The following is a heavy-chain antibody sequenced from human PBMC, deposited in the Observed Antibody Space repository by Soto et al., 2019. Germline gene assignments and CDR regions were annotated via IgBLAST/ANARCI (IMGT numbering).Heavy chain of an antibody. J-gene: IGHJ5*02. V-gene: IGHV4-31*03. D-gene: IGHD2-2*01. CDR1: GDSISGGASF. Sequence: QVQLQESGPGLVKPSETLSLTCTVSGDSISGGASFWSWIRQPPGKGLEWIANVYYSGSSYYNPSLKSRLTISVDTTKNQFSLQLKSMTAADTAVYYCAKLSCTSSTCYFPGWFAPWGQGTLVTVSS. CDR2: VYYSGSS. CDR3: AKLSCTSSTCYFPGWFAP.